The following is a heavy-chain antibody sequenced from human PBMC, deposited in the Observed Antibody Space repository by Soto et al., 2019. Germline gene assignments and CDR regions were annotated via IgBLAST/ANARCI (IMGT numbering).Heavy chain of an antibody. Sequence: GGSLTLSCAASGFIFSDFYMSWIRQAPGKGLEWISYISNSAGTIYYADSVKGRFTISRDNAKNSLYLQMHSLRAEDTAVYYCARDHFSASDYWGQGTLVTVSS. V-gene: IGHV3-11*01. CDR1: GFIFSDFY. CDR3: ARDHFSASDY. CDR2: ISNSAGTI. J-gene: IGHJ4*02. D-gene: IGHD6-19*01.